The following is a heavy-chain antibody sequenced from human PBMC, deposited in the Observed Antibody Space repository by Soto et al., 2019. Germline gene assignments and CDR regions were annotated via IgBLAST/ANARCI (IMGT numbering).Heavy chain of an antibody. D-gene: IGHD6-13*01. CDR3: AKHTLFSDSWYEDY. CDR1: GFSFSSCA. CDR2: ISGSGRST. Sequence: GGSLRLSCAASGFSFSSCAMSWVRQAPGKGLEWVSVISGSGRSTDYADSVKGRFTMSGDNSKNMVFLQMNSLSAEDTAVYYCAKHTLFSDSWYEDYWGQGTLVTVSS. V-gene: IGHV3-23*01. J-gene: IGHJ4*02.